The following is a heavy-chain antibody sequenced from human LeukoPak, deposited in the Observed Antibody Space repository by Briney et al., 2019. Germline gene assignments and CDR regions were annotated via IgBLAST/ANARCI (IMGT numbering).Heavy chain of an antibody. Sequence: GASVKVSCKASGYTFTGYYMHWVRQAPGQGLEWMGWINPNSGGTNYAQKFQGRGTMTRDTSISTAYMELSRLRSDDTAVYYCARVVGRDGYNFLDYWGQGTLVTVSS. CDR1: GYTFTGYY. CDR3: ARVVGRDGYNFLDY. D-gene: IGHD5-24*01. CDR2: INPNSGGT. V-gene: IGHV1-2*02. J-gene: IGHJ4*02.